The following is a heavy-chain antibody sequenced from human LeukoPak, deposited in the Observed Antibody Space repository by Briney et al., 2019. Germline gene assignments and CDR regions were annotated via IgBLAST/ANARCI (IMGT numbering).Heavy chain of an antibody. J-gene: IGHJ6*02. V-gene: IGHV1-18*01. CDR2: ISAYNGNT. D-gene: IGHD3-22*01. Sequence: ASVKVSCKASGYTFTSYGISWVRQAPGQGLEWMGWISAYNGNTNYAQKLQGRVTMTTDTSTSTAYMELRSLRSDDTAVYYCARGGVIVVVIGGSEYYYGMDVWGQGTTVTVSS. CDR1: GYTFTSYG. CDR3: ARGGVIVVVIGGSEYYYGMDV.